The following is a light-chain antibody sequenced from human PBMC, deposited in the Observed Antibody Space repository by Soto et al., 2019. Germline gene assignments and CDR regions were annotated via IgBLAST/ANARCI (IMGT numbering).Light chain of an antibody. Sequence: VFKRSPASESSTQRASATVSFRAFQSVNSNLAWYQQKLGQAPRVLIYGASTRATGIPARFSGSGSGTEFTLTISSLQSEDFALYYCQHYNTWPPAWTFGQGTKVDI. CDR2: GAS. CDR1: QSVNSN. J-gene: IGKJ1*01. CDR3: QHYNTWPPAWT. V-gene: IGKV3-15*01.